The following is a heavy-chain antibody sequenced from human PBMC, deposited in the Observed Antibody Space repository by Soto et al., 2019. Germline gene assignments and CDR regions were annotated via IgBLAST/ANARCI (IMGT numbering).Heavy chain of an antibody. CDR3: ARLRYSYGYNYYCGMDV. CDR2: IYYSGST. Sequence: SSETLSLTCTVSGGSISSSSYYWGWIRQPPGKGLEWIGSIYYSGSTYYNPSLKSRVTISVDTSKNQFSLKLSSVTAADTAVYYCARLRYSYGYNYYCGMDVWGQGTTVTVSS. D-gene: IGHD5-18*01. J-gene: IGHJ6*02. CDR1: GGSISSSSYY. V-gene: IGHV4-39*01.